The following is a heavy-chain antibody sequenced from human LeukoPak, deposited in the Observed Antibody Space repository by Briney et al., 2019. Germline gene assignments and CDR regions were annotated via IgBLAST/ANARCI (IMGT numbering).Heavy chain of an antibody. J-gene: IGHJ4*02. V-gene: IGHV4-30-2*01. Sequence: SETLSLTCAVSGGSISSGGYSWSWIRQPPGKGLEWIGYIYHSGSTYYNPSLKSRVAISVDRSKNQFSLKLSSVTAADTAVYYCARDLWSVYDSSGYYRDFDYWGQGTLVTVSS. CDR1: GGSISSGGYS. D-gene: IGHD3-22*01. CDR2: IYHSGST. CDR3: ARDLWSVYDSSGYYRDFDY.